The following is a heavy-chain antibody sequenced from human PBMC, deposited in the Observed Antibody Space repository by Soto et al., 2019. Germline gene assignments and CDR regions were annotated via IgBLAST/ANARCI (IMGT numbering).Heavy chain of an antibody. CDR1: GFTFNSFA. V-gene: IGHV3-30*04. CDR2: ISYDGSSR. Sequence: QVHLVESGGGVVQPGRSLRLSCAASGFTFNSFAMHWVRQAPGKGLQWVAVISYDGSSRYYADSVKGRFTIPRDNSKNTLYLQMNSLRPEDTAVYYCARDGADETWQRRSCFDFWGLGTLVTVSS. D-gene: IGHD3-16*01. J-gene: IGHJ4*02. CDR3: ARDGADETWQRRSCFDF.